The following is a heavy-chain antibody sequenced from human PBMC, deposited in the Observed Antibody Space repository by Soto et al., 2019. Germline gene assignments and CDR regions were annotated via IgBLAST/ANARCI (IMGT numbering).Heavy chain of an antibody. J-gene: IGHJ5*02. V-gene: IGHV3-23*01. Sequence: GGSLRLSCATSGFSFSNYAMSWVRQAPGKGLEWVSLISGSASATHYADSVKGRFTISRDNSKRTVYLQLNSLRAEDTAVYYCAKRMATPAFAVDTLLDLWGRGTLVTVSS. CDR3: AKRMATPAFAVDTLLDL. CDR1: GFSFSNYA. D-gene: IGHD3-3*01. CDR2: ISGSASAT.